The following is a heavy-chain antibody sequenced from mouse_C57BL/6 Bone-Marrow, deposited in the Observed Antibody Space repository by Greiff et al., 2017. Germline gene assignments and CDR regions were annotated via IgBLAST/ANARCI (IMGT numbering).Heavy chain of an antibody. D-gene: IGHD1-1*01. CDR2: IYPRDGST. CDR3: ARSYGSSYWYFDG. Sequence: VQLQQSDAELVKPGASVKISCKVSGYTFTDHTIHWMKQRPEQGLEWIGYIYPRDGSTKYNEKFKGKVTLSADKSSSTAYVQLNSLTSEDAAVYFCARSYGSSYWYFDGWGTGTTVTVAS. CDR1: GYTFTDHT. J-gene: IGHJ1*03. V-gene: IGHV1-78*01.